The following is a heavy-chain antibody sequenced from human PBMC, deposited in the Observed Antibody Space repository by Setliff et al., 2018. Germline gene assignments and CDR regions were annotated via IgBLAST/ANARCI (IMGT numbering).Heavy chain of an antibody. V-gene: IGHV4-39*07. CDR3: ARDNVDTAMGLSYYYYYMDV. CDR1: GGSISSSSYY. Sequence: LSLTCTVSGGSISSSSYYWGWIRQPPGKGLEWIGSIYYSGSTYYNPSLKSRVTISVDTSKNQFSLKVSSVTAADTAVYYCARDNVDTAMGLSYYYYYMDVWGKGTTVTVSS. CDR2: IYYSGST. J-gene: IGHJ6*03. D-gene: IGHD5-18*01.